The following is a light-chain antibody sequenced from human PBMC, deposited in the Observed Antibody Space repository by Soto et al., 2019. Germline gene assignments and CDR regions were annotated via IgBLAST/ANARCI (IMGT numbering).Light chain of an antibody. V-gene: IGLV2-14*03. CDR2: DVN. CDR1: SSDVGGYNY. Sequence: SVLTQPASVSASPGQSITISCTGTSSDVGGYNYVSWYQQHPGRAPKLLIFDVNTRPSGVSSRFSGSKSGNTASLTISGLQAEDEADYYCSSYTTSSTLGVFGTGTKVTVL. J-gene: IGLJ1*01. CDR3: SSYTTSSTLGV.